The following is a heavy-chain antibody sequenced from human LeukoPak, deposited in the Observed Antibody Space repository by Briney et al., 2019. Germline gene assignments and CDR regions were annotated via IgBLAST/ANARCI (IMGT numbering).Heavy chain of an antibody. J-gene: IGHJ4*02. CDR3: ARVWGSIDY. D-gene: IGHD7-27*01. CDR1: GYTFTNYD. CDR2: MNPKSGNT. V-gene: IGHV1-8*01. Sequence: ASVKVSCKTSGYTFTNYDINWVRQATGQGLEWMGWMNPKSGNTGSAQRFQGRVTLTKDTSISTAYMELSSLRSEDTAVYYCARVWGSIDYWGQGTLVTVSS.